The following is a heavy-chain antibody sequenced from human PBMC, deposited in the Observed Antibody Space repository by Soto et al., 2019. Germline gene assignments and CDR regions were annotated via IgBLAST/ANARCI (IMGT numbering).Heavy chain of an antibody. D-gene: IGHD3-16*01. CDR1: GFSLSTSGVG. J-gene: IGHJ3*02. CDR2: IYWDDDK. CDR3: AHLTSWGEGAPFDI. Sequence: QITLKESGPPLGKPTQTLTLTCIFSGFSLSTSGVGVGWIRQPPGKALEWLAVIYWDDDKRYSPSLKSRVTITRDTSKNQVVFTMTNMDPEDTGTFYCAHLTSWGEGAPFDIWGQGTKVTVSS. V-gene: IGHV2-5*02.